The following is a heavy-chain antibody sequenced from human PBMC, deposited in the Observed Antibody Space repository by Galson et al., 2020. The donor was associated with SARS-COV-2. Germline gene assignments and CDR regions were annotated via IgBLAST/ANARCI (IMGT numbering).Heavy chain of an antibody. D-gene: IGHD6-19*01. CDR1: GFSFSTYA. CDR3: VPTIIVPGTLDY. CDR2: VWSDGNHK. Sequence: GGSLRLSCVASGFSFSTYAMHWVRQAPGKGLEWVAVVWSDGNHKYYGESVQGRFTIYRDNSRNTVNLQMNSLRAEDTAIYYCVPTIIVPGTLDYWGQGTLVSVSS. V-gene: IGHV3-33*01. J-gene: IGHJ4*02.